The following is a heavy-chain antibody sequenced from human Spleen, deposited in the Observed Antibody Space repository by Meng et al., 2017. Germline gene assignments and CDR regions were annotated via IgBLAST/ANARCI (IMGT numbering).Heavy chain of an antibody. J-gene: IGHJ2*01. CDR1: GFSFSNFA. CDR3: VRRFGEFDWYFDL. D-gene: IGHD3-10*01. CDR2: ISNDGSDE. V-gene: IGHV3-30*04. Sequence: GGSLRLSCAASGFSFSNFALHWVRQAPGKGLEWVAVISNDGSDEYYADSVKGRFSISRDNSKNTLFLRMNSLRLEDTAVYYCVRRFGEFDWYFDLWGRGTLVTVSS.